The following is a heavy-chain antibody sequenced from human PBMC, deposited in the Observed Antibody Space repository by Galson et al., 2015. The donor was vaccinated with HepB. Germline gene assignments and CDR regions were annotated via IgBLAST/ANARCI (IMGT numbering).Heavy chain of an antibody. D-gene: IGHD6-19*01. V-gene: IGHV1-2*02. CDR2: INPNSGGT. Sequence: SVKVSCKASGYTFTGYYMHWVRQAPGQGLEWMGWINPNSGGTNYAQKFQGRVTMTRDTSISTAYMELSRLRSDDTAVYYCAMNLGRYSSGWYGGFEYWGQGTLVTVSS. J-gene: IGHJ4*02. CDR3: AMNLGRYSSGWYGGFEY. CDR1: GYTFTGYY.